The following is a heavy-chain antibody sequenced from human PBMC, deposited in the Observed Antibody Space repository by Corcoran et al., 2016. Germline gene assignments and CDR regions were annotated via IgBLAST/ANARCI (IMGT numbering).Heavy chain of an antibody. Sequence: EVQLVESGGGLIQPGGSLRLSCAASGFTVSSNYMRWVRQAPGKGLEWVSVIYSGGRTYYADSVKGLFTISRDHSKNTLYLQMNSLRAEETGVNDGARDEGDYCSSTSCYGDYWGQGTLVTVSS. D-gene: IGHD2-2*01. CDR3: ARDEGDYCSSTSCYGDY. V-gene: IGHV3-53*01. J-gene: IGHJ4*02. CDR1: GFTVSSNY. CDR2: IYSGGRT.